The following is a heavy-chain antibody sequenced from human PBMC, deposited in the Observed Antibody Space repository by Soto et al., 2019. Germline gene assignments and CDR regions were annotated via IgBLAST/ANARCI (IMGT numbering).Heavy chain of an antibody. J-gene: IGHJ4*02. CDR2: ISAYNGNT. CDR3: ARIRDPYYDFWSGYALDY. D-gene: IGHD3-3*01. CDR1: GYTFTSYG. V-gene: IGHV1-18*01. Sequence: VASVKVSCKASGYTFTSYGISWVRQAPGQGLEWMGWISAYNGNTNYAQKLQGRVTMTTDTSTSTAYMELRSLRSDDTAVYYCARIRDPYYDFWSGYALDYWGQGTLVTVSS.